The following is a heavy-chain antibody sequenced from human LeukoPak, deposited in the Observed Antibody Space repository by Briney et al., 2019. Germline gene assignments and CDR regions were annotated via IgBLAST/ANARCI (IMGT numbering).Heavy chain of an antibody. J-gene: IGHJ4*02. D-gene: IGHD6-19*01. V-gene: IGHV3-30*18. CDR3: AKAKGSGWYVDQYYFDY. CDR1: GFTFSSYG. CDR2: ISYDGSNK. Sequence: GRSLRLSCAASGFTFSSYGMHWVRQAPGKGLEWVAVISYDGSNKYYADSVKGRFTISRDNSKNTLYLQMNSLRAEDTAVYYCAKAKGSGWYVDQYYFDYWGQGTLVTVSS.